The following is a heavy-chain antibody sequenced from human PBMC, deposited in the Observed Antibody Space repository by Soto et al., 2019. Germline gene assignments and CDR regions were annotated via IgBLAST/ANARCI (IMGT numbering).Heavy chain of an antibody. Sequence: TLSLTCTVSGASINSGGYYWSWIRQLPGRGLEWIGYIYFSGSTYYNPSLESRITISVDTSKNQFSLKLSPVTAADTAVYYCAREATANWFDPWGQGTLVTVSS. J-gene: IGHJ5*02. V-gene: IGHV4-31*03. CDR3: AREATANWFDP. D-gene: IGHD1-26*01. CDR1: GASINSGGYY. CDR2: IYFSGST.